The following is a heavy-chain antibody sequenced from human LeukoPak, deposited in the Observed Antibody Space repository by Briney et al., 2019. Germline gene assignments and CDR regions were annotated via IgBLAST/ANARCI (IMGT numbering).Heavy chain of an antibody. Sequence: SETLSLTCAVYGGSFSGYYWSWIRQPPGKGLEWIGEINHSGSTNYNPSLKSRVTISVDTSKNQFSLKLSSVTAADTAVYYCVRNSRFRYCSSTSCYTRAYNWFDPWGQGTLVTVSS. CDR3: VRNSRFRYCSSTSCYTRAYNWFDP. CDR2: INHSGST. V-gene: IGHV4-34*01. D-gene: IGHD2-2*02. CDR1: GGSFSGYY. J-gene: IGHJ5*02.